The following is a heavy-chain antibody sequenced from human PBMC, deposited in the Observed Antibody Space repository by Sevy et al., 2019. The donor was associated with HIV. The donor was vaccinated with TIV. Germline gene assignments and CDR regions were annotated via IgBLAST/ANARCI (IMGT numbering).Heavy chain of an antibody. CDR1: DGSISSSSYY. V-gene: IGHV4-39*01. Sequence: SDTLSLTCTVSDGSISSSSYYWGWIRQPPGKGLEWIGGIYYSGSTNYNPSLKSRVTISVDTSKNQFSLKLSSVTAADTAVYYCARMDIAVAGSYTFDYWGQGTLVTVSS. D-gene: IGHD6-19*01. CDR2: IYYSGST. J-gene: IGHJ4*02. CDR3: ARMDIAVAGSYTFDY.